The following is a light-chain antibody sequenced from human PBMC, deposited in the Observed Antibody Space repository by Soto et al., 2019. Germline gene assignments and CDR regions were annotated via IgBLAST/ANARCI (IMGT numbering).Light chain of an antibody. J-gene: IGKJ1*01. V-gene: IGKV3-20*01. CDR2: GAS. Sequence: ELVLTQSPGTLSLSPGQRATLSCRASQSVSSSYLAWYPQKPGQAPRLLIYGASSRATGIPDRFSGSGSGTDFTLTISRLEPEDFAVYYCQQYGSSPRTFGQGTKVDIK. CDR3: QQYGSSPRT. CDR1: QSVSSSY.